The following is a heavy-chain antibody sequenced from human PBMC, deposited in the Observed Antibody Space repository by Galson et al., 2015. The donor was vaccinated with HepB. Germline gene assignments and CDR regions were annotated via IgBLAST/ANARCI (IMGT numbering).Heavy chain of an antibody. J-gene: IGHJ6*02. V-gene: IGHV3-30*18. CDR2: ISYDGSNK. D-gene: IGHD2-15*01. Sequence: SLRLSCAASGFTFSSSGMHWVRQAPGKGLEWVAVISYDGSNKYYADSVKGRFTISRDNSKNTLYLQMNSLRAEDTAVYYCAKGPRVVVAATYLGKYYGMDVWGQGTTVTVSS. CDR1: GFTFSSSG. CDR3: AKGPRVVVAATYLGKYYGMDV.